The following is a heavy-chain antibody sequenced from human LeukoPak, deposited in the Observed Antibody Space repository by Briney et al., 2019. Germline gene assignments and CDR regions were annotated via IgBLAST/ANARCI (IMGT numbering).Heavy chain of an antibody. J-gene: IGHJ4*02. CDR3: AKDQMYYYGSGSYPSLDY. D-gene: IGHD3-10*01. CDR1: GFTFSSYA. CDR2: ISGSGGST. Sequence: GGSLRLSCAASGFTFSSYAMNWVRQAPGKGLEWVSAISGSGGSTYYADSVKGRFTISRDNSKNTLYLQMNSLGAEDTAVYYCAKDQMYYYGSGSYPSLDYWGQGTLVTVSS. V-gene: IGHV3-23*01.